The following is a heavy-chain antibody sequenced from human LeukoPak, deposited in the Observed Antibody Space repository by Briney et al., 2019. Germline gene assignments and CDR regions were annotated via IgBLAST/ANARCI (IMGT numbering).Heavy chain of an antibody. J-gene: IGHJ4*02. D-gene: IGHD3-16*02. CDR2: INHSGST. CDR3: ARRRLEILWGSYRYPPYYFDY. CDR1: GGPFSGYY. V-gene: IGHV4-34*01. Sequence: SETLSLTCAVYGGPFSGYYWSWIRQPPGKGLEWIGEINHSGSTNYNPSLKSRVTIPVDTSKNQFSLKLSSVTAADTAVYYCARRRLEILWGSYRYPPYYFDYWGQGTLVTVSS.